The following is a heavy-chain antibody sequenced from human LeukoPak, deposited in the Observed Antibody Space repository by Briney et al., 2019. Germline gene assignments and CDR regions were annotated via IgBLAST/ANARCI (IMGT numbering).Heavy chain of an antibody. CDR1: GVSFSGYY. J-gene: IGHJ4*02. Sequence: PSETLSLTCAVYGVSFSGYYWSWIRQPPGKGLEWIGEINHSGSTNYNPSLKSRVTISVDTSKNQFSLKLSSVTAADTAVYYCARHAKWELLRRAYYFDYWGQGTLVTVSS. CDR3: ARHAKWELLRRAYYFDY. V-gene: IGHV4-34*01. D-gene: IGHD1-26*01. CDR2: INHSGST.